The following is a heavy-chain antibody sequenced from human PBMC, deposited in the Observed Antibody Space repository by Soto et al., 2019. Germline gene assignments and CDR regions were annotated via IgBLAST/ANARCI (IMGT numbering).Heavy chain of an antibody. D-gene: IGHD2-8*01. CDR3: ARGFRNGFNV. J-gene: IGHJ6*02. CDR1: GFTFSGYS. Sequence: EVQLVESGGGLVKPGGSLRLSCVASGFTFSGYSINWVRQAPGKGLEWVSYISGPSIYIYYADSVKGRFTISRDNAKRAGYLQMNSLRAEDTAVYYCARGFRNGFNVWGQGTTVSVSS. V-gene: IGHV3-21*01. CDR2: ISGPSIYI.